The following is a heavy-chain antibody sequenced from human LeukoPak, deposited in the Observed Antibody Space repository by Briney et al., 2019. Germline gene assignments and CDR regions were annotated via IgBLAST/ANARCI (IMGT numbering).Heavy chain of an antibody. D-gene: IGHD1-7*01. J-gene: IGHJ6*02. V-gene: IGHV3-7*01. CDR1: GFTFSSYW. CDR3: ARDANWNYLSYYGMDV. Sequence: PGGSLRLSCAASGFTFSSYWMSWVRQAPGKGLEWVANIKQDGSEKYYVDSVKGRFTISRDNAKNSLYLQMNSLRAEDTAVYYCARDANWNYLSYYGMDVWGQGTTVTVSS. CDR2: IKQDGSEK.